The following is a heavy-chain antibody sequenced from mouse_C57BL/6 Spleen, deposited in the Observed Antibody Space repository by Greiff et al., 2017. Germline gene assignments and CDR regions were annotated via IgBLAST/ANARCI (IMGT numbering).Heavy chain of an antibody. CDR3: ARGTTVVRWYFDV. J-gene: IGHJ1*03. D-gene: IGHD1-1*01. CDR1: GFNIKDYY. Sequence: EVKLMASGAELVKPGASVKLSCTASGFNIKDYYMHWVKQRTEQGLEWIGRIDPEAGETKYAPKFQGKATITADTSSNPAYLQLSSLTSEDTAVYYCARGTTVVRWYFDVWGTGTTVTVSS. CDR2: IDPEAGET. V-gene: IGHV14-2*01.